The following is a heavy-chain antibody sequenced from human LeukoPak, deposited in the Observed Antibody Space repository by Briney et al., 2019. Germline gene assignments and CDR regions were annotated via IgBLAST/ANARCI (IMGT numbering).Heavy chain of an antibody. J-gene: IGHJ6*03. D-gene: IGHD2-15*01. CDR1: GFTFGSYW. CDR2: IKQDGSEK. Sequence: GGSLRLSCAASGFTFGSYWMSWVRQAPGKGLEWVANIKQDGSEKYYVDSVKGRFTISRDNAKNSLYLQMNSLRAEDTAVYYCARTAVVHYYYYYYMDVWGKGTTVTVSS. CDR3: ARTAVVHYYYYYYMDV. V-gene: IGHV3-7*01.